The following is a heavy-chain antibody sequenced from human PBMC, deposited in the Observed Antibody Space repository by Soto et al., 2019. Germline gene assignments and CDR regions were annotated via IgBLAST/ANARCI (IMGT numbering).Heavy chain of an antibody. CDR2: IDPTSTEI. V-gene: IGHV3-21*01. CDR1: GFNFGAFS. J-gene: IGHJ4*02. CDR3: ARDYLTGDPREAFDS. D-gene: IGHD7-27*01. Sequence: EVQLVESGGGLVKPGESLRLSCTASGFNFGAFSLSWVRQAPGKGLEWVSSIDPTSTEIHYADSVEGRFSVHRDSTKNSLYLQMISLRFEDTGVYYCARDYLTGDPREAFDSWGQGTLVTVSS.